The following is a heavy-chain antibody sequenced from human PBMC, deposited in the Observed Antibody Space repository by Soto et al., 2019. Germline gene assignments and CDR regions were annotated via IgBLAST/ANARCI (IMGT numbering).Heavy chain of an antibody. J-gene: IGHJ3*02. V-gene: IGHV4-4*02. Sequence: SATLSLTCAVSGGSISSSNWWSWVRQPPGKGLEWIGEIYHSGSTNYNPSLKSRVTISVDKSKNQFSLKLSSVTAADTAVDYCARGWRALATGGRDAFAIPGQGTRVTVSS. D-gene: IGHD6-19*01. CDR2: IYHSGST. CDR1: GGSISSSNW. CDR3: ARGWRALATGGRDAFAI.